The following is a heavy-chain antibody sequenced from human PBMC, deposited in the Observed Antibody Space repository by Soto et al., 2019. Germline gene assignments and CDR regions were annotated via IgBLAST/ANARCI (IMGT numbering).Heavy chain of an antibody. CDR2: IYYSGST. Sequence: SETLSLTCTVSGGSISSGDYYWSWIRQPPGKGLEWIGYIYYSGSTYYNPSLKSRVTISVDTSKNQFSLKLSSVTAADTAVYYCARGSSGSGMMWFDPWGQGTRVTVSS. CDR1: GGSISSGDYY. V-gene: IGHV4-30-4*01. CDR3: ARGSSGSGMMWFDP. J-gene: IGHJ5*02. D-gene: IGHD3-10*01.